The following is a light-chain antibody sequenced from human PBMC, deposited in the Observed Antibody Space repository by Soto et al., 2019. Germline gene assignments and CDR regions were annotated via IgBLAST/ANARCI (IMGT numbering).Light chain of an antibody. J-gene: IGLJ7*01. Sequence: QSVLTQPASVSGSPGESLTISCTGTSSDIGGYKFVSWYQQHPGKAPKLVIYEVSNRPSGVSSRFSGAKSGNTASLTISGAQAEEGGDFFCSSFSKSPHVLGFGGGTQLTVL. V-gene: IGLV2-14*01. CDR1: SSDIGGYKF. CDR2: EVS. CDR3: SSFSKSPHVLG.